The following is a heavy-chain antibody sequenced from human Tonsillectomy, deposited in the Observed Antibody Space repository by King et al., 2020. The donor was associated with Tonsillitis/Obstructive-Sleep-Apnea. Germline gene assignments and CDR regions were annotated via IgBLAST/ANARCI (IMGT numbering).Heavy chain of an antibody. V-gene: IGHV4-39*01. CDR3: VRHVTSGDYYYYMDV. J-gene: IGHJ6*03. CDR1: GGSISSSSYY. CDR2: IYYSGTT. Sequence: QLQESGPGLVKPSETLSLTCTVSGGSISSSSYYWGWIRQPPGKGLEWVGTIYYSGTTYYNTSLKSRVTVSVDTSRNQFSLKLRSVTAADTAVYYCVRHVTSGDYYYYMDVWGKGTTVTVSS. D-gene: IGHD1-26*01.